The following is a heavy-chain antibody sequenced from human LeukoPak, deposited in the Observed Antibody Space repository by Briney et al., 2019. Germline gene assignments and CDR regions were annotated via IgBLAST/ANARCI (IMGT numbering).Heavy chain of an antibody. D-gene: IGHD6-19*01. CDR1: GGSISSSSYY. CDR2: IYYSGST. CDR3: AREEGQWLVQSN. V-gene: IGHV4-39*07. J-gene: IGHJ4*02. Sequence: SETLSLTCTVSGGSISSSSYYWGWIRQPPGKGLEWIGSIYYSGSTYYNPSLKSRVTISVDTSKNQFSLKLSSVTAADTAVYYCAREEGQWLVQSNWGQGTLVTVSS.